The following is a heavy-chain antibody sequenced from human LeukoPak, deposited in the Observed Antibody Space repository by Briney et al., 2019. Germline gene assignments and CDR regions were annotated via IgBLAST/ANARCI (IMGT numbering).Heavy chain of an antibody. V-gene: IGHV3-21*01. CDR3: ARGGYSSTWTPLDY. D-gene: IGHD6-13*01. CDR1: GFTFSSYS. CDR2: ISSGSSYI. Sequence: GGSLRLSCAASGFTFSSYSMNWVRQAPGKGLEWVLSISSGSSYIYYADSLKGRFTISRDNAKNSLYLQMNSLRAEDTAAYYCARGGYSSTWTPLDYWGQGTLVTVSS. J-gene: IGHJ4*02.